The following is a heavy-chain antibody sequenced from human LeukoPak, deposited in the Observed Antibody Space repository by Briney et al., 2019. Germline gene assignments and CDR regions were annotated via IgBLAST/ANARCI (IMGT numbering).Heavy chain of an antibody. V-gene: IGHV4-34*01. J-gene: IGHJ3*02. Sequence: KPSETLSLTCAVYGGSFSGYYWSWIRQPPGKGLEWIGEINHSGSTNYNPSLKSRVTISVDTSKNQFSLKLSSVTAADTAVYYCRQELGAFDIWGQGTMVTVSS. CDR3: RQELGAFDI. D-gene: IGHD6-13*01. CDR1: GGSFSGYY. CDR2: INHSGST.